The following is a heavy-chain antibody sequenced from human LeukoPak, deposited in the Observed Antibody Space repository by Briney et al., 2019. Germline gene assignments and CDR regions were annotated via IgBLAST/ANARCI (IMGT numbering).Heavy chain of an antibody. V-gene: IGHV3-23*01. D-gene: IGHD1-26*01. Sequence: GGSLRLSCAASGFTFSNYAMSWVRQAPGKGLEGVSTISGSGGSTYYADSVKGRFTISRDNSKNTLYLQMISLRAEDTAIYYCARRARVGATALYYFDSWGQGTLVTVPS. J-gene: IGHJ4*02. CDR3: ARRARVGATALYYFDS. CDR1: GFTFSNYA. CDR2: ISGSGGST.